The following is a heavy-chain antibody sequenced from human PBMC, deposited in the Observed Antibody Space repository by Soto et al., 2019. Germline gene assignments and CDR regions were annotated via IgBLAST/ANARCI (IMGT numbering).Heavy chain of an antibody. V-gene: IGHV3-21*01. CDR3: ARDRPDSGSFSGGNDY. J-gene: IGHJ4*02. CDR2: ISSSSSYI. D-gene: IGHD1-26*01. CDR1: GFTFSSYS. Sequence: GGSLRLSCAASGFTFSSYSMNWVRQAPGKGLEWVSSISSSSSYIYYADSVKGRFTISRDNAKNSLYLQMNSLRAEDTAVYYCARDRPDSGSFSGGNDYWGQGTLVTVSS.